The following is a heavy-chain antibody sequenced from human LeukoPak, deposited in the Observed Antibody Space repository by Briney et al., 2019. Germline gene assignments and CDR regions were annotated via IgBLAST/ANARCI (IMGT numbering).Heavy chain of an antibody. V-gene: IGHV3-23*01. D-gene: IGHD1-26*01. CDR1: GFTVSSYA. J-gene: IGHJ4*02. CDR3: AKRSIVGATNY. Sequence: GGSLRLSCAASGFTVSSYAMSLVRQAPGKGLEWVSAISGSGGSTYYADSVKGRFTISRDNSKNTLYLQMNSLRAEDTAVYYCAKRSIVGATNYWGQGTLVTVSS. CDR2: ISGSGGST.